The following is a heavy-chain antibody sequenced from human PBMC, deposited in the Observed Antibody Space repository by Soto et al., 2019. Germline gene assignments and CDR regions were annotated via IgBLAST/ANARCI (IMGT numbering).Heavy chain of an antibody. CDR1: GFTFRNYG. CDR3: AKKILGYAAHSDALNV. D-gene: IGHD5-12*01. Sequence: QVNLVESGGGVVQPGGSLRLSCSPSGFTFRNYGLVWVRQAPGKGLECVALISYGGDNKYYSESARGRFTVSRDNFTNTRFLQMYLLRPEDTAVYYCAKKILGYAAHSDALNVWSQGATVTFS. V-gene: IGHV3-30*18. CDR2: ISYGGDNK. J-gene: IGHJ6*02.